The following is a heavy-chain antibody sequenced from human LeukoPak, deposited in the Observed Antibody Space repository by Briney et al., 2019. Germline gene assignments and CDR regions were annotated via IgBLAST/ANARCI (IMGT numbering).Heavy chain of an antibody. CDR2: IYTSGST. CDR3: ARDPPTSYCGGDCYHGAFGI. D-gene: IGHD2-21*02. J-gene: IGHJ3*02. CDR1: GGSISSYY. Sequence: PSETLSLTCTGSGGSISSYYWSWIRQPAGKGLEWIGRIYTSGSTNYNPSLKSRVTMSVDTSKNQFSLKLSSVTAADTAVYYCARDPPTSYCGGDCYHGAFGIWGQGTMVTVSS. V-gene: IGHV4-4*07.